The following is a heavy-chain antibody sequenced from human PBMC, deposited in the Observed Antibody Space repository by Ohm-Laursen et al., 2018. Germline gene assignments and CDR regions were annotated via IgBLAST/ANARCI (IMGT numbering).Heavy chain of an antibody. CDR2: ISSSGSTI. CDR1: GFTFSDYY. D-gene: IGHD5-24*01. J-gene: IGHJ4*02. CDR3: ARDHIRTQVEMATIDYFDY. V-gene: IGHV3-11*01. Sequence: SLRLSCSASGFTFSDYYMSWIRQAPGKGLEWVSYISSSGSTIYYADSVKGRFTISRDNAKNSLYLQMNSLRAEDTAVYYCARDHIRTQVEMATIDYFDYWGQGTLVTVSS.